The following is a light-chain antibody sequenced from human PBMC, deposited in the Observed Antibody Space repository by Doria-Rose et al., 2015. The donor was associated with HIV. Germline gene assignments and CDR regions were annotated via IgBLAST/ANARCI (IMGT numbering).Light chain of an antibody. Sequence: TQSPGTLSLSPGERATLSCRASQRVKSSYLTWYQQKPGQAPRLLIYDASTSATGIPDRFSGSGSGTDFTLTISRLEPEDVAVYYCQQYGTSRGTFGQGTRLEIK. CDR2: DAS. CDR1: QRVKSSY. V-gene: IGKV3-20*01. J-gene: IGKJ5*01. CDR3: QQYGTSRGT.